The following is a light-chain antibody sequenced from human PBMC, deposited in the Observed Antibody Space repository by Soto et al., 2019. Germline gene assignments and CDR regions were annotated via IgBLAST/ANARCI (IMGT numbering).Light chain of an antibody. Sequence: DIQMTQSPSILSASVGDRVTITCRASQSIRSWLAWYQQKPGKAPKLLIYDAYSLESGVPSRFSGRRSGTEFTTTIAGLQPEDFATYYCQQYESYSPLTFGGGTKVDIK. J-gene: IGKJ4*01. CDR1: QSIRSW. CDR3: QQYESYSPLT. CDR2: DAY. V-gene: IGKV1-5*01.